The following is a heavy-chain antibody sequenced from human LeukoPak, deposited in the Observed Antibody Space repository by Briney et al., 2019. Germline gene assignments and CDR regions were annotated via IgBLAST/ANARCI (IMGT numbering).Heavy chain of an antibody. CDR3: AKSKSAAMFYWYFDL. CDR2: VFYTGST. D-gene: IGHD2-2*01. Sequence: SETLSLTCDVSGDSITSYYWSWIRQPPGKGLEWIGYVFYTGSTNYTPSLKSRVTISQDTPKNQVSLRLSSVTAADTAMYYFAKSKSAAMFYWYFDLWGRGTLVTGSS. V-gene: IGHV4-59*01. CDR1: GDSITSYY. J-gene: IGHJ2*01.